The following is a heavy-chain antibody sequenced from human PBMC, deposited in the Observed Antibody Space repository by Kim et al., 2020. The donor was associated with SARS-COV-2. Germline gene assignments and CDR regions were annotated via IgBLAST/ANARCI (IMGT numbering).Heavy chain of an antibody. CDR2: ISYDGTNK. D-gene: IGHD2-15*01. Sequence: GGSLRLSCAASGFTFSSYGMHWVRQAPGKGLEWVAVISYDGTNKYYADSVKGRFTISRDNSKNTLYLQMNSLRAEDTAVYYCAKEHGILRYYYGMDVWGQGTTVTVSS. CDR1: GFTFSSYG. CDR3: AKEHGILRYYYGMDV. V-gene: IGHV3-30*18. J-gene: IGHJ6*02.